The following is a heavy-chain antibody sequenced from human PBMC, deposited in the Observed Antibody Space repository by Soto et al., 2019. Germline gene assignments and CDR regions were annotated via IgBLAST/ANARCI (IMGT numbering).Heavy chain of an antibody. V-gene: IGHV3-11*01. D-gene: IGHD2-8*01. CDR2: ISSRSSTI. CDR3: ASGTNGAFFVY. Sequence: QVQLVESGGGLVKLVVSLRLSCVASGFTFSDYYMSWIRQAPGKGLEWVSYISSRSSTIFYADSVKGRFTISRDNVKNSLYLQMNSLRAEDTAVYYCASGTNGAFFVYWGQGILVTVSS. J-gene: IGHJ4*02. CDR1: GFTFSDYY.